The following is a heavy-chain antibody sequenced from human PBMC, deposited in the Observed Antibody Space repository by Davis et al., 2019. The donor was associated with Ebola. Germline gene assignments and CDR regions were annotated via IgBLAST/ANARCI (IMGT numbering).Heavy chain of an antibody. J-gene: IGHJ5*02. D-gene: IGHD3-16*01. Sequence: HTGGSLRLSCAASGFTFDDYAMHWVRQAPGKGLVWVSRINSDGSSTSYADSVKGRFTISRDNAKNTLYLQMNSLRAEDTAVYYCARMSGLDWFDPWGQGTLVTVSS. CDR3: ARMSGLDWFDP. V-gene: IGHV3-74*01. CDR1: GFTFDDYA. CDR2: INSDGSST.